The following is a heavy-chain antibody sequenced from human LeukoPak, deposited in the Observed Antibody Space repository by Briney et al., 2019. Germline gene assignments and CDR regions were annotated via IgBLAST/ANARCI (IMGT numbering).Heavy chain of an antibody. D-gene: IGHD6-13*01. V-gene: IGHV4-4*02. CDR2: IYHSGST. CDR3: AREAGRVAAAAHFQH. CDR1: GGSISSSNW. J-gene: IGHJ1*01. Sequence: SETLSLTCAVSGGSISSSNWWSWVRPPPGKGLEWIGEIYHSGSTNYNPSLKSRVTMSLDTSKSQFSLRLSSVTAADTAVYYCAREAGRVAAAAHFQHWGQGTLVTVSS.